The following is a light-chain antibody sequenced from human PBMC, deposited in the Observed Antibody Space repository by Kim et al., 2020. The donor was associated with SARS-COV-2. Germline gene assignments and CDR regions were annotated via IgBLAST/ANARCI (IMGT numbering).Light chain of an antibody. CDR3: AAWDDTLNGWV. J-gene: IGLJ3*02. Sequence: QSVMTQPPSVSEAPRQRVTISCSGSNSNIAINSVNWYQQLPGKAPKLLIYYDHLLPSGVSDRFSCSKSGTSASLAISGLQSEDEADYYCAAWDDTLNGWVFGGGTKLTVL. CDR2: YDH. CDR1: NSNIAINS. V-gene: IGLV1-36*01.